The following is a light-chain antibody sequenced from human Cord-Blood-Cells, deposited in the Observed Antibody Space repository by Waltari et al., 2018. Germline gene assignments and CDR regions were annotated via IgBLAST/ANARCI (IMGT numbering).Light chain of an antibody. Sequence: DIQMTQSPSSLSASVGDRVTNTCQASQDISNYLNWYQQKPGKAPKLLIYDASNLETGVPSRFSGSGSGTDFTFTISSLQPEDIATYYCQQYDNLALTFGGGTKVEIK. J-gene: IGKJ4*01. CDR3: QQYDNLALT. CDR2: DAS. V-gene: IGKV1-33*01. CDR1: QDISNY.